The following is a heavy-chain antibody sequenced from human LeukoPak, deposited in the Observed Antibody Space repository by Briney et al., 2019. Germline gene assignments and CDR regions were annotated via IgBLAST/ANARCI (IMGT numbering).Heavy chain of an antibody. CDR1: GFTFTSSA. CDR3: AADGRGRASGSYYINDAFDI. J-gene: IGHJ3*02. Sequence: ASVKVSCKASGFTFTSSAMQWVRQARGQRLEWRGWIVVGSGKTNYAQKFQERVTITRDKSTSTAYMELSSLRSEDTAVYYCAADGRGRASGSYYINDAFDIWGQGTMVTVSS. V-gene: IGHV1-58*02. D-gene: IGHD3-10*01. CDR2: IVVGSGKT.